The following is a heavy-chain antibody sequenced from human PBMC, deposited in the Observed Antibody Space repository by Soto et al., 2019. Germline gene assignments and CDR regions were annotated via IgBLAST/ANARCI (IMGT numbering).Heavy chain of an antibody. CDR3: AKEPPAISSFLFCWFDP. V-gene: IGHV3-23*01. CDR1: GFTFSSYA. J-gene: IGHJ5*02. Sequence: PWGSLRLSCAASGFTFSSYAMSWVRQAPGKGLEWGSAIGGSGGSTYYADSVTGRFTISRDNSRNTLYLQMNSLRAEDTAVYYCAKEPPAISSFLFCWFDPWGQGTLVTVSS. D-gene: IGHD2-2*02. CDR2: IGGSGGST.